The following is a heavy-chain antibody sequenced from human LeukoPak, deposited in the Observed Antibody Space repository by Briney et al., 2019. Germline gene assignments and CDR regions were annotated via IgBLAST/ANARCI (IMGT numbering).Heavy chain of an antibody. CDR3: AKVAHSSGRYRPYDY. D-gene: IGHD6-19*01. V-gene: IGHV3-30*18. CDR1: GFTFSSYG. CDR2: ISYDGSNK. J-gene: IGHJ4*02. Sequence: GGSLRLSCAASGFTFSSYGMHWVRQAPGKGLEWVAVISYDGSNKYYADSVKGRFTISRDNSKNTLYLQMNSLRAEDTAVYYCAKVAHSSGRYRPYDYWGQGTLVTVSS.